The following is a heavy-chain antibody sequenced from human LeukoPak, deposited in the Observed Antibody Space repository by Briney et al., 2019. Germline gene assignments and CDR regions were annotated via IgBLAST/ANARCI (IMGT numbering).Heavy chain of an antibody. CDR1: GFTLSRYG. D-gene: IGHD4-23*01. CDR2: IWYDGSNN. CDR3: ARADSGTRWAYMDV. Sequence: PGGSVRLSCAASGFTLSRYGMHWLRQAPGKGLEGVAVIWYDGSNNNYAASVKSRFTISRDKAKNSLYLQMNCVRAEDTAVYYCARADSGTRWAYMDVWGKGTTVTVSS. V-gene: IGHV3-33*01. J-gene: IGHJ6*03.